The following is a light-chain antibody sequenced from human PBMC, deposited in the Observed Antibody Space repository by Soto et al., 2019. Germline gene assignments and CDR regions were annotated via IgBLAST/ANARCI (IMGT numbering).Light chain of an antibody. CDR3: QQSHNTPRT. CDR2: AAS. J-gene: IGKJ2*01. V-gene: IGKV1-39*01. CDR1: QIINKY. Sequence: DIQMTQSPSSLSASVGDRVTITCRASQIINKYLNWYQQKPGKAPKLLIFAASSMQSGVPLRFSGSGSGTDFTLTISSLQPEDFATYYCQQSHNTPRTFGQGTKLEIK.